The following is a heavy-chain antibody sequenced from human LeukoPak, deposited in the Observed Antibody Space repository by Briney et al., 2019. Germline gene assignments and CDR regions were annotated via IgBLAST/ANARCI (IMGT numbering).Heavy chain of an antibody. J-gene: IGHJ4*02. CDR1: GGSISPYF. Sequence: SETLSLTCIVSGGSISPYFWGWIRQPPGKVLEWIGYIFYNGNTNYNPSLKSRLTMSVDTSNKQFSLRLTSVTAADTAVYYCASESESYSPFDYWGQGTLVTVSS. D-gene: IGHD1-26*01. V-gene: IGHV4-59*12. CDR2: IFYNGNT. CDR3: ASESESYSPFDY.